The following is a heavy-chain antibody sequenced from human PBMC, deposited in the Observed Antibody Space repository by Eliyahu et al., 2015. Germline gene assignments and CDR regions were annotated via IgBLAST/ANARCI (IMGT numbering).Heavy chain of an antibody. D-gene: IGHD3-3*01. CDR1: GGSISNSY. Sequence: QVQVQEWGPGLVKSSETLSLTCTVSGGSISNSYWXWIRQSPGKGLEWIGYVYYTGTTXHNPSLKGRVTMSVDTSKNQFSLNLKSVTVADTALYYCARHDFWSGYAARGPIDTWGQGTLVTVSA. J-gene: IGHJ5*02. CDR3: ARHDFWSGYAARGPIDT. CDR2: VYYTGTT. V-gene: IGHV4-59*08.